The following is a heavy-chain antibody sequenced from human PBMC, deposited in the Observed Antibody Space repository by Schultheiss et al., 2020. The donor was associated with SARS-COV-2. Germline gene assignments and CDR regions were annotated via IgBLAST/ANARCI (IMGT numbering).Heavy chain of an antibody. D-gene: IGHD6-19*01. CDR3: AREAAVAGLVDY. CDR1: GFTFSDYY. CDR2: ISYDGSNK. J-gene: IGHJ4*02. V-gene: IGHV3-30*14. Sequence: GESLKISCAASGFTFSDYYMSWVRQAPGKGLEWVAVISYDGSNKYYADSVKGRFTISRDNSKNTLYLQMNSLRAEDTAVYYCAREAAVAGLVDYWGQGTLVTVSS.